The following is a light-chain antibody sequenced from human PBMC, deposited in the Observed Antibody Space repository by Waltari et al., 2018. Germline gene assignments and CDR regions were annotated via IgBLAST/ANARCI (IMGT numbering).Light chain of an antibody. V-gene: IGKV4-1*01. CDR2: WAS. CDR1: KNISYSANNKNY. CDR3: QQYYDSPPYT. J-gene: IGKJ2*01. Sequence: DIVMTQSPDSLAVPRGERATNNCKTSKNISYSANNKNYLAWYQQKPGPAPKLLIYWASTRESGFPDRFSGSGSGTDFTLTISSLQAEDVAVYYCQQYYDSPPYTFGQGTKLEI.